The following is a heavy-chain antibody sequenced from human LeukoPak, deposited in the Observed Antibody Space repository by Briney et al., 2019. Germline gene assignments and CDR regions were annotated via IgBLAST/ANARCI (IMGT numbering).Heavy chain of an antibody. CDR2: LQPSGAT. V-gene: IGHV4-4*07. Sequence: SETLSLTCIVSGASISSYYWSWIRHPAGKELEWIGRLQPSGATNYNPSLESRVTMSVDTSKNQFSLSLTSVTAADTAVYYCARDPTGTAFDPWGQGTLVTVSS. CDR3: ARDPTGTAFDP. D-gene: IGHD1-14*01. J-gene: IGHJ5*02. CDR1: GASISSYY.